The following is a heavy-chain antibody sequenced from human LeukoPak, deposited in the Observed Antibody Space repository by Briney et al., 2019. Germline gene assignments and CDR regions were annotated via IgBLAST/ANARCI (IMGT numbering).Heavy chain of an antibody. Sequence: ASVKVSCKASGYTFTSYYMHWVRQAPGQGLEWMGITNPSGGSTSYAQKFQGRVTMTRDTSTSTVYMELSSLRSEDTAVYYCARVEQSLFFDYWGQGTLVTVSS. CDR2: TNPSGGST. D-gene: IGHD1/OR15-1a*01. V-gene: IGHV1-46*01. CDR1: GYTFTSYY. CDR3: ARVEQSLFFDY. J-gene: IGHJ4*02.